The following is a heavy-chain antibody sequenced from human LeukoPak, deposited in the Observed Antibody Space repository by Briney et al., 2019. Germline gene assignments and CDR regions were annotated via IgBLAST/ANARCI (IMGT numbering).Heavy chain of an antibody. V-gene: IGHV4-34*01. CDR2: INHSGTT. J-gene: IGHJ4*02. CDR1: GGSLTDLW. Sequence: SETLSLTCVVYGGSLTDLWWSWIRQPPGKGLEWIGEINHSGTTYYNPSLKSRVTISVDTSKNQFSLKLVSVTAADTAIYYCVGPGATTRFDYWGQGSLVTVSS. CDR3: VGPGATTRFDY. D-gene: IGHD1-26*01.